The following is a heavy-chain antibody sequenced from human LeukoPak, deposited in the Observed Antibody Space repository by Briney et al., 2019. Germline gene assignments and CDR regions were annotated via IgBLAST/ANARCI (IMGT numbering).Heavy chain of an antibody. CDR1: GGSISSYY. CDR3: TRGSIAYYYMDV. Sequence: SETLSLTCTVSGGSISSYYWSWIRQPPGKGLEWIGYIYYSGSTNYNTSLKSRVTISVDTSKNQFSLKLSSVTAADTAVYYCTRGSIAYYYMDVWGKGTTVTISS. J-gene: IGHJ6*03. V-gene: IGHV4-59*01. CDR2: IYYSGST. D-gene: IGHD3-22*01.